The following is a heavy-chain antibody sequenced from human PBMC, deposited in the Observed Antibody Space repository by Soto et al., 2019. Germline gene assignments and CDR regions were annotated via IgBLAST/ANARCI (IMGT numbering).Heavy chain of an antibody. J-gene: IGHJ1*01. D-gene: IGHD6-13*01. CDR2: IDWDDDK. CDR1: GFSLSTSGMR. CDR3: ARMTIAANAEYLQH. Sequence: ESGPTLVNPTQTLTLTCTFSGFSLSTSGMRVSWIRQPPGKALEWLARIDWDDDKFYSTSLKTRLTISKDTSKNQVVLTMTNMDPVDTATYYCARMTIAANAEYLQHWGQGALVTVYS. V-gene: IGHV2-70*04.